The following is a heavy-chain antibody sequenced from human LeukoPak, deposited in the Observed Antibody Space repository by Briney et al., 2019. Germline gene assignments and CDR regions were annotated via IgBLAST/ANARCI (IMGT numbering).Heavy chain of an antibody. D-gene: IGHD5-18*01. CDR2: IYYSGGT. CDR3: ARRRFSYGDKDAFDI. CDR1: RGSLSSYY. V-gene: IGHV4-59*08. J-gene: IGHJ3*02. Sequence: SETLSLTCTISRGSLSSYYWSWIRQSPGKGPEWIGYIYYSGGTNYNPSLESRVTISVDRSTNQFSLKVRSVTAADTAVYYCARRRFSYGDKDAFDIWGQGTMVTVSS.